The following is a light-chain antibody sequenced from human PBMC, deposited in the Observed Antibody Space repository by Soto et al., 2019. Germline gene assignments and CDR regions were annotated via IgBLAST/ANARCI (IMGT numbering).Light chain of an antibody. CDR1: SSDVGGYNY. V-gene: IGLV2-8*01. J-gene: IGLJ1*01. CDR3: CSYAGNDNYV. Sequence: QSVLTQPPSASGSPGQSVTISCTGTSSDVGGYNYVSWYQQHPGKAPKLIIYGVNKRPSGVPDRFSGAKSGNTASLSVSGLQAEDEADYYCCSYAGNDNYVFGTGTKVTVL. CDR2: GVN.